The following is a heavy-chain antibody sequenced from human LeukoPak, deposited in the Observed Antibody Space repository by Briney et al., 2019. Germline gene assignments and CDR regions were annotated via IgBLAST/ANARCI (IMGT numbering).Heavy chain of an antibody. J-gene: IGHJ4*02. CDR1: GFTFSSHH. Sequence: PGGSLRLSCVASGFTFSSHHMHWVRQAPGKGLEWLSYITSSSSFVNYADSVKGRFTISRDNSKNTLYLQMNSLRAEDTAVYYCAKDGYSQPPPLDYWGQGTLVTVSS. V-gene: IGHV3-21*05. D-gene: IGHD3-22*01. CDR2: ITSSSSFV. CDR3: AKDGYSQPPPLDY.